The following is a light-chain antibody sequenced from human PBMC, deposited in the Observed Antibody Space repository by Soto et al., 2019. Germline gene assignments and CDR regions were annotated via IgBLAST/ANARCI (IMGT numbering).Light chain of an antibody. Sequence: EAVLTQSPATLSVSPGERATLSCRASQSVATNLAWYQQRPGQAPRLLIYGASKRAIGLPARFSGSGSGTEFTLTITSLQSGDFAVYYCQQYNNWPQTFGQGTKVEIK. J-gene: IGKJ1*01. CDR1: QSVATN. V-gene: IGKV3-15*01. CDR2: GAS. CDR3: QQYNNWPQT.